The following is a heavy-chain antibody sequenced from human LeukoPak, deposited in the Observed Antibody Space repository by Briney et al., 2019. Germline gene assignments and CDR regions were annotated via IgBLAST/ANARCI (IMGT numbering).Heavy chain of an antibody. CDR2: ISSSSSYI. CDR1: GFTFSTYE. V-gene: IGHV3-21*01. Sequence: PGGSLRLSCAASGFTFSTYEMNWVRQAPGKGLEWVSSISSSSSYIYYADSVKGRFTISRDNAKNSLYLQMNSLRAEDTAVYYCARESSLNWFDPWGQGTLVTVSS. CDR3: ARESSLNWFDP. J-gene: IGHJ5*02. D-gene: IGHD2-15*01.